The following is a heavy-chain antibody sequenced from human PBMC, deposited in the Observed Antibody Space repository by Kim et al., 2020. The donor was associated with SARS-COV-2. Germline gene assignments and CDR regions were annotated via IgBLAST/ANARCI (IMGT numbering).Heavy chain of an antibody. CDR1: GGSISSFTW. D-gene: IGHD3-10*01. V-gene: IGHV4-4*02. J-gene: IGHJ5*01. CDR2: VDHSGTT. CDR3: ASRARGSGAGSNWFDS. Sequence: SETLSLTCAVSGGSISSFTWWSWVRQPPGEGLEWIGEVDHSGTTNYKPSLKSRVTISLDKSKNQFSLSLRSVTAADTAMSYCASRARGSGAGSNWFDSWGQGTLVTVSS.